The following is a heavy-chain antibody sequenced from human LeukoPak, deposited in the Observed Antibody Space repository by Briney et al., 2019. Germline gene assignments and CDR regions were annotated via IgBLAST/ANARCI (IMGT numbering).Heavy chain of an antibody. CDR3: ARAPTKFRRDWFDP. CDR2: IKQDGSEK. Sequence: GGSLRLSCAASGFTFRSYWMSWVRQAPGKGLEWVANIKQDGSEKYYVDSVKGRFTISRDNAKNSLYLQMNNLRVEDTAVYYCARAPTKFRRDWFDPWGQGTLVTVSS. CDR1: GFTFRSYW. D-gene: IGHD3-9*01. V-gene: IGHV3-7*04. J-gene: IGHJ5*02.